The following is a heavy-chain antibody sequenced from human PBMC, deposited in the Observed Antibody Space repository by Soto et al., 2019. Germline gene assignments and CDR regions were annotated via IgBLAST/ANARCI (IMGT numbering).Heavy chain of an antibody. CDR1: GGSFSGYY. D-gene: IGHD2-15*01. CDR3: ARLLGYCSGGSCYGFDY. J-gene: IGHJ4*02. V-gene: IGHV4-34*01. CDR2: INHSGGT. Sequence: PSETLSLTCAVYGGSFSGYYWSWIRQPPGKGLEWIGEINHSGGTNYNPSLKSRVTISVDTSKNQFSLKLSSVTAADTAVYYCARLLGYCSGGSCYGFDYWGQGTLVTVSS.